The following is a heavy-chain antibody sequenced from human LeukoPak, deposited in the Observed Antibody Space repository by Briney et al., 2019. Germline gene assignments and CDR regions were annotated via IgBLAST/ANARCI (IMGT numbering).Heavy chain of an antibody. D-gene: IGHD3-3*01. CDR3: ARGFWSGLSSGLAYMDV. V-gene: IGHV1-69*13. CDR1: GGTFSSYA. J-gene: IGHJ6*03. CDR2: IIPIFGTA. Sequence: SVKVSCKASGGTFSSYAISWVRQAPGQGLEWMGGIIPIFGTANYAQEFQGRVTITADESTSTAYMELSSLRSEDTAVYYCARGFWSGLSSGLAYMDVWGKGTTVTVSS.